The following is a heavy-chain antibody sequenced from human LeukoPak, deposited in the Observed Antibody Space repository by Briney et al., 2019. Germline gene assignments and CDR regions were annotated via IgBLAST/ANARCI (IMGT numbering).Heavy chain of an antibody. V-gene: IGHV3-30*18. CDR1: GFTFSSYN. CDR2: ISYDRSNK. J-gene: IGHJ4*02. D-gene: IGHD6-13*01. CDR3: AKDEGFRAAAEGTPEY. Sequence: RSLRLSCAASGFTFSSYNIHRVRQAPGKGLEWVALISYDRSNKYYADSVKGRFTISRDNSKDTLYLQMNSLRPEDTAVYYCAKDEGFRAAAEGTPEYWGQGNLVTVSS.